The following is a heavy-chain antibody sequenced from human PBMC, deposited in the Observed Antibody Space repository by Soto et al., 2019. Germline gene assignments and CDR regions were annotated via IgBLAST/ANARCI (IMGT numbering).Heavy chain of an antibody. V-gene: IGHV1-69*12. D-gene: IGHD3-22*01. CDR1: GGTFSSYA. J-gene: IGHJ4*02. CDR3: ERDPYDTHFAY. CDR2: IIPIFGTA. Sequence: QVQLVQSGAEVKKPGSSVKVSCKASGGTFSSYAISWVRQAPGQGLEWMGGIIPIFGTANYAQKFQGSVTITADESTRTADTEPSTLASEATAVYYCERDPYDTHFAYWGQRTLVTVSS.